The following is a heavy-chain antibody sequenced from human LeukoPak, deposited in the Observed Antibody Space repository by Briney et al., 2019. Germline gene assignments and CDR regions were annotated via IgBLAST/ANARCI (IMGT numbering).Heavy chain of an antibody. CDR3: ARELVDY. V-gene: IGHV3-30*03. Sequence: PGRSLRLSCAASGFTFSSYGMHWVRQAPGKGLEWVAVISYDGSNKYYADSVKGRFTISRDNSKNTLYLQMNSLRAEDTAVYYCARELVDYWGQGTLVTVSS. D-gene: IGHD2-21*01. J-gene: IGHJ4*02. CDR1: GFTFSSYG. CDR2: ISYDGSNK.